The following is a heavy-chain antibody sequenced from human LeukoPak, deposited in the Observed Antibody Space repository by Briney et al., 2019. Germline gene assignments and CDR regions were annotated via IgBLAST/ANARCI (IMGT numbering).Heavy chain of an antibody. J-gene: IGHJ4*02. V-gene: IGHV3-30*18. D-gene: IGHD5-18*01. Sequence: GRSLRLSCAASGFTFSSYGMHWVRQAPGKGLEWVAVISYDGSNKYYADSVKGRFTISRDNSKNTLYLQMNSLRAEDTAVYYCAKGRGRYSYGPFDYWGQGTLVTVSS. CDR2: ISYDGSNK. CDR3: AKGRGRYSYGPFDY. CDR1: GFTFSSYG.